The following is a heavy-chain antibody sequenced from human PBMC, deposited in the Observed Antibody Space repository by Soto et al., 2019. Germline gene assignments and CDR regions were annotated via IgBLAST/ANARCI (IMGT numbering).Heavy chain of an antibody. J-gene: IGHJ4*02. CDR3: AREHFPSTYDSCDY. CDR2: ISAYNGNT. CDR1: GYTFTTYG. V-gene: IGHV1-18*04. D-gene: IGHD2-2*01. Sequence: QVQLVQSGAEMKKPGASVKVSCKASGYTFTTYGISWVRQAPGQGLEWMGWISAYNGNTHYAQKLQGRVTMTTDTSTSTAYVELRSLRSDDTAVDYCAREHFPSTYDSCDYWGQGTLVTVSS.